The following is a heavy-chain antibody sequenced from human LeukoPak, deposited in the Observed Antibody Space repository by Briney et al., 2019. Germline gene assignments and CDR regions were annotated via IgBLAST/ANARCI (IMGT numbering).Heavy chain of an antibody. J-gene: IGHJ3*02. CDR2: IIPIFGTA. CDR3: ARRDCSGGSCYFGWSNAFDI. V-gene: IGHV1-69*05. D-gene: IGHD2-15*01. Sequence: GSSVKVSCKASGGTFSSYAISWVRQAPGQGLEWMGGIIPIFGTANYAQKFKGRVTITTDASPSTAYMELSSMRSEDTAVYYCARRDCSGGSCYFGWSNAFDIWGQGTMVTVSS. CDR1: GGTFSSYA.